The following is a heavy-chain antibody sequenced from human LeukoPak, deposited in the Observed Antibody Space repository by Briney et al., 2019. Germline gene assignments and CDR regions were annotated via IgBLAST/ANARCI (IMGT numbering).Heavy chain of an antibody. CDR2: IIPILGIA. D-gene: IGHD2-2*01. CDR3: ATEFIVVVPAAKSTNWFDP. Sequence: GASVKVSCKASVGTFSSYAISWVRQAPGQGLEWMGRIIPILGIANYAQKFQGRVTITADKSTSTAYMELSSLRSEDTAVYYCATEFIVVVPAAKSTNWFDPWGQGTLVTVSS. V-gene: IGHV1-69*04. CDR1: VGTFSSYA. J-gene: IGHJ5*02.